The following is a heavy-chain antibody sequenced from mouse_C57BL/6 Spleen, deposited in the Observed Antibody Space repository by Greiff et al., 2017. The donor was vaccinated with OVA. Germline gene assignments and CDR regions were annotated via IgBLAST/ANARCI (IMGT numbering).Heavy chain of an antibody. V-gene: IGHV1-54*01. Sequence: QVQLKESGAELVRPGTSVKVSCKASGYAFTNYLIEWVKQRPGQGLEWIGVINPGSGCTNYNEKFKGKATLTAAQSSSPAYMQLSSLTSEDAAVDFCASGGTTEAAGYFEVWGTGTTVTVSS. D-gene: IGHD1-1*01. CDR1: GYAFTNYL. J-gene: IGHJ1*03. CDR3: ASGGTTEAAGYFEV. CDR2: INPGSGCT.